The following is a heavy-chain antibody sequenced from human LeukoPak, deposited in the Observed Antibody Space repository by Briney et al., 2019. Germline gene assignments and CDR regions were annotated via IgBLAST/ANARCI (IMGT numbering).Heavy chain of an antibody. CDR2: IKTDGSST. J-gene: IGHJ1*01. CDR1: GFTFSSYW. D-gene: IGHD3-22*01. V-gene: IGHV3-74*01. CDR3: AKDPSSNYYLEYLQH. Sequence: PGGSLRLSCAASGFTFSSYWMHWVRQAPGKGLVWVSHIKTDGSSTNYAESVKGRFTVSRDNSKSTLYLQMESLRADDTAVYYCAKDPSSNYYLEYLQHWGQGTRVTVSS.